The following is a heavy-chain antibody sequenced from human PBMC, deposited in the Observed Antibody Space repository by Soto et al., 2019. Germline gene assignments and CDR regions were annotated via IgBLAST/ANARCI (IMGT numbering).Heavy chain of an antibody. V-gene: IGHV3-23*01. CDR3: AKANTPGAYDSENDY. J-gene: IGHJ4*02. CDR1: GFTFSSYA. Sequence: PGESLKISCAASGFTFSSYAMSWVRQAPGKGLEWVSAISGSGGSTYYADSVKGRFTISRDNSKNTLYLQMNSLRAEDTAVYYCAKANTPGAYDSENDYWGQGTLVTVSS. D-gene: IGHD3-22*01. CDR2: ISGSGGST.